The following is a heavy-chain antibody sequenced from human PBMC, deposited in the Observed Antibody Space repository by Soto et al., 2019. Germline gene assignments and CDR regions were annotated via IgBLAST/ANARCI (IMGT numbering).Heavy chain of an antibody. Sequence: EVQLLESGGGLVQPGGSLRLSCAASGFTFSSDAMSWVRQAPGKGLEWVSGINGGGVSTYYAESVKGRFTISRDNSKNTVYVQLNSLRAEDTAVYYCAKSPRYCTNGLCYPVYYFDYWGQGSLVTVSS. D-gene: IGHD2-8*01. V-gene: IGHV3-23*01. J-gene: IGHJ4*02. CDR2: INGGGVST. CDR1: GFTFSSDA. CDR3: AKSPRYCTNGLCYPVYYFDY.